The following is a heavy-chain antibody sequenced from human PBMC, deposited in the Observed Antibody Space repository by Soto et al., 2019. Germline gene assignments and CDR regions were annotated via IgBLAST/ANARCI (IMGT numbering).Heavy chain of an antibody. Sequence: QVQLVESGGGVVQPGRSQRLSCVTSGFTFSSYGMHWVRQAPGKGLEWVAVIWYDGSKKYYADSVKGRFNISRDNFKNTLYLQTNSLRAEDTAVYYCGRDGGGVRWFDPWGQGTLVTVSS. D-gene: IGHD3-10*01. V-gene: IGHV3-33*01. CDR1: GFTFSSYG. J-gene: IGHJ5*02. CDR2: IWYDGSKK. CDR3: GRDGGGVRWFDP.